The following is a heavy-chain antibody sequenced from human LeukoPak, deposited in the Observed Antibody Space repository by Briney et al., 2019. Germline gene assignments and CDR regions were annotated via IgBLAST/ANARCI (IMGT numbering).Heavy chain of an antibody. J-gene: IGHJ6*02. CDR3: AKGCSSSSCYYYYYGMDV. CDR1: GFTVSSNY. D-gene: IGHD6-6*01. V-gene: IGHV3-53*01. CDR2: IYSGGTT. Sequence: GGSLRLSCAASGFTVSSNYMSWVRQAPGKGLEWVSVIYSGGTTYYADSVKGRFTISRDNPKNTVYLQMNSLRAEDTAVYYCAKGCSSSSCYYYYYGMDVWGQGTTVTVSS.